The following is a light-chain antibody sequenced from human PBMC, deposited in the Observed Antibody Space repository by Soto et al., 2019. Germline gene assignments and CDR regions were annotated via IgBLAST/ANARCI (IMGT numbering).Light chain of an antibody. J-gene: IGKJ5*01. CDR2: GAS. CDR3: QQYGGSPIT. V-gene: IGKV3-20*01. CDR1: QSVSMH. Sequence: ALTQSPAILSLSPGERASLSCGASQSVSMHLAWYQHKPGQAPTLLMSGASNRASGVPVRFSGSGSGTDFTLTITRLEPEDFALYYCQQYGGSPITFGLGTRLEI.